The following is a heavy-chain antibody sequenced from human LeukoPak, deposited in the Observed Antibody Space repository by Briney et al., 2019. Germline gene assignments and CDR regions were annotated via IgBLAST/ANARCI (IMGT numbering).Heavy chain of an antibody. CDR3: ARSGSPYYDFWSGYGNYYYYYGMDV. CDR2: ISSNGGST. D-gene: IGHD3-3*01. CDR1: GFTFSSYA. Sequence: PGRSLRLSCAASGFTFSSYAMHWVRQAPGKGLEYVSAISSNGGSTYYANSVKGRFTISRDNSKNTLYLQMGSLRAEDMAVYYCARSGSPYYDFWSGYGNYYYYYGMDVWGQGTTVTVSS. V-gene: IGHV3-64*01. J-gene: IGHJ6*02.